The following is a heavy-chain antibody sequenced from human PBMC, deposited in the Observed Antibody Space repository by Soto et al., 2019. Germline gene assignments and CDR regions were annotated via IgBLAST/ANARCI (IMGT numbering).Heavy chain of an antibody. D-gene: IGHD3-22*01. CDR2: IIPIFGTP. CDR3: APPSHYDNGGYYLTFDC. V-gene: IGHV1-69*01. CDR1: GGTFSSYA. J-gene: IGHJ4*02. Sequence: HVQLVQSGAEVKKPGSSVKVSCKASGGTFSSYAISWVRQAPGQGLEWMGGIIPIFGTPKYAQKFQGRVSIIADESTTTAYMELPSLRSEDTAVYYCAPPSHYDNGGYYLTFDCWGQGTLVSVSS.